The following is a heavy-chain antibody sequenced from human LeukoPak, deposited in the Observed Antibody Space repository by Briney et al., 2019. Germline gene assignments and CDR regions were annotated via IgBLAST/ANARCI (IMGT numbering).Heavy chain of an antibody. J-gene: IGHJ5*02. CDR1: GGSFSGYY. D-gene: IGHD2-15*01. V-gene: IGHV4-34*01. CDR2: INHSGST. CDR3: AREAGYCSGGSCYSRGDHRDYDP. Sequence: SETLSLTCAVYGGSFSGYYWSWIRQPPGKGLEWIGEINHSGSTNYNPSLKSRVTISVDKSKNQFSLKLSSVTAADTAVYYCAREAGYCSGGSCYSRGDHRDYDPWGQGTLVTVSS.